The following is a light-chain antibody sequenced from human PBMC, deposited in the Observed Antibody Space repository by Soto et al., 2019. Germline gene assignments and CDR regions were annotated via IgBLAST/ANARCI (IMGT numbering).Light chain of an antibody. Sequence: EIVLTQSPGTLSLSPGERATLSCRASQSVSSSYLAWYQQKPGQAPTLLIYGASSRATGIPDRFSGSGSGTDFTLTISSLEPEDFAVYYCQQYGSSPPLTFGGGTKVEIK. J-gene: IGKJ4*01. CDR3: QQYGSSPPLT. CDR2: GAS. CDR1: QSVSSSY. V-gene: IGKV3-20*01.